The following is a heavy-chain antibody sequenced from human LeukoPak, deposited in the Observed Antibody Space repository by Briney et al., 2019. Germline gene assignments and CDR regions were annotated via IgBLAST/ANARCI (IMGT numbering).Heavy chain of an antibody. CDR1: GFTFSRYP. J-gene: IGHJ4*02. V-gene: IGHV3-30*04. Sequence: LGGSLRLSCAASGFTFSRYPMHWVRQTPGKGLEWVAVISYDGRDKHHADSVRDRFTISRDNSKNTLYLQMNSLRADDTALYYCARDVVERSAVHYFDYWGQGTLVTVSS. D-gene: IGHD2-2*01. CDR3: ARDVVERSAVHYFDY. CDR2: ISYDGRDK.